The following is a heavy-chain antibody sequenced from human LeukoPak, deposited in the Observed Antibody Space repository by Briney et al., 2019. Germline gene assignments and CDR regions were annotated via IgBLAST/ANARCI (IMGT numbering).Heavy chain of an antibody. Sequence: GGSLRLSCAASGFTVSSNYMSWVRHTPGKGLEWVSLIYSGGSTYYADSVKGRFTISRDNSKNTLYLQMNSLRAEDTAVYYCAGRDNGYYYAMDVWGQGTTVTVSS. D-gene: IGHD2-8*01. J-gene: IGHJ6*02. CDR2: IYSGGST. V-gene: IGHV3-66*01. CDR3: AGRDNGYYYAMDV. CDR1: GFTVSSNY.